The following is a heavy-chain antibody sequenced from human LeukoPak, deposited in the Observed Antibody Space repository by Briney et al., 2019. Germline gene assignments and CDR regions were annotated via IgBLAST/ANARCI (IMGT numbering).Heavy chain of an antibody. CDR2: IFYSGST. Sequence: SETLSLTCTVSGGSISSYYWSWIRQPPGKGLEWIGYIFYSGSTNYNPSLKSRVTISVDTSKNQFSLKMSSVTAADTAVYYCARVFSYPLRAPFDPWGQGTLVTVSS. V-gene: IGHV4-59*01. CDR1: GGSISSYY. CDR3: ARVFSYPLRAPFDP. J-gene: IGHJ5*02. D-gene: IGHD3-3*01.